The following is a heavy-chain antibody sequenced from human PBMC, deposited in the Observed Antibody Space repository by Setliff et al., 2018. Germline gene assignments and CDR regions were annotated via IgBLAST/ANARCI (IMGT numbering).Heavy chain of an antibody. V-gene: IGHV3-23*03. CDR3: AKDLGDDGHYYYYMDV. CDR2: VYRGGSTT. D-gene: IGHD4-17*01. Sequence: PGESLKISCAASGFTFSSYSMNWVRQAPGKRLEWVSVVYRGGSTTFYADSVKGRFTISRDDSKNTLYLQMNSLTVDDTAVYYCAKDLGDDGHYYYYMDVWGKGTTVTVSS. J-gene: IGHJ6*03. CDR1: GFTFSSYS.